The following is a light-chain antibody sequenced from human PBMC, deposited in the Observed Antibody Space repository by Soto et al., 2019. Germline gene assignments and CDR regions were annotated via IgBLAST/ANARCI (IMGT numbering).Light chain of an antibody. CDR3: CSYAGSSSYV. J-gene: IGLJ1*01. Sequence: QSALTQPGSVSGSPGQSITFSCTGTSSDVGSYNLVSWYQQHPGKAPKLTIYEGSKRPSGVSNRFSGSKSGNTASLTISGLQAEDEADYYCCSYAGSSSYVFGTGTKVTVL. CDR1: SSDVGSYNL. CDR2: EGS. V-gene: IGLV2-23*01.